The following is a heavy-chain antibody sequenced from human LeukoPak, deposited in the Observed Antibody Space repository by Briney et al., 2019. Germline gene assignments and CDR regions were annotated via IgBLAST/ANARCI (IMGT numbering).Heavy chain of an antibody. D-gene: IGHD2-21*02. CDR1: GGSISSGDYY. Sequence: SETLSLTCAVSGGSISSGDYYWSWIRQPPGKGLEWIGHIYYSGSTYYNPSLKSRVTISVDTSKNQFSLKLSSVTAADTAVYYCAREGGDSVSYYFAMDVWGQGTTVTVSS. J-gene: IGHJ6*02. CDR3: AREGGDSVSYYFAMDV. CDR2: IYYSGST. V-gene: IGHV4-30-4*01.